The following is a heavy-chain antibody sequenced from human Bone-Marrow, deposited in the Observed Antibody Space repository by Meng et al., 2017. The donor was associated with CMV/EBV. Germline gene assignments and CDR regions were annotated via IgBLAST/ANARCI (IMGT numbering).Heavy chain of an antibody. CDR2: IKQDGSEK. CDR3: AREDTIGGGFWSGYTTTYYYYGMDV. Sequence: GGSLRLSCAVSGFTFSDHDMDWVRQAPGKGLEWVANIKQDGSEKYYVDSVKGRFTISRDNAKNSLYLQMNSLRAEDTAVYYCAREDTIGGGFWSGYTTTYYYYGMDVWGQGTTVTVSS. J-gene: IGHJ6*02. CDR1: GFTFSDHD. V-gene: IGHV3-7*01. D-gene: IGHD3-3*01.